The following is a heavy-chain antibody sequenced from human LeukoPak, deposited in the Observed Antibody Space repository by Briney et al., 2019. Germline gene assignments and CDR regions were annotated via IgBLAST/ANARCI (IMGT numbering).Heavy chain of an antibody. D-gene: IGHD3-9*01. J-gene: IGHJ4*02. CDR1: GGSISSYY. V-gene: IGHV4-59*01. CDR2: IYYSGST. Sequence: PSETLSLTCTVSGGSISSYYWSCIRQPPGQGLEWIGYIYYSGSTNYNPSLKSRVTISVDTSKNQFSLKLSSVTAADTAVYYCARVSPAYDILTGYYYYFDYWGQGTLVTVSS. CDR3: ARVSPAYDILTGYYYYFDY.